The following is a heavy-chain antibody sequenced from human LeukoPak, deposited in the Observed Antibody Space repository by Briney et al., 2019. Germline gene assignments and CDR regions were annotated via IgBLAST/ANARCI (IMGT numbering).Heavy chain of an antibody. J-gene: IGHJ6*03. CDR1: GGSFSGYY. D-gene: IGHD3-3*01. CDR3: ARRGLLTVFGVVTNVYYYMDV. CDR2: INHSGSA. Sequence: PSGTLSLTCAVYGGSFSGYYWSWIRQPPGKGLEWIGEINHSGSANYIPSLKSRVTISVDTSKNQFSLKLSSVTAADTAVYYCARRGLLTVFGVVTNVYYYMDVWGKGTTVTVSS. V-gene: IGHV4-34*01.